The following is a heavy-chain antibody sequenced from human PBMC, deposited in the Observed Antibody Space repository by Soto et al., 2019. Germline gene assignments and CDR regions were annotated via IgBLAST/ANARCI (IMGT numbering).Heavy chain of an antibody. Sequence: GESLKISCKGSGYSFTTYWIGWVRQMSGKGLEWMGIIYPDDSDTRYSPSFQGQVSISADRSISTAYLQWSSLKASDTAMYYCARCRGSSSSDCFDIWGQGTMVTVSS. J-gene: IGHJ3*02. D-gene: IGHD6-6*01. CDR1: GYSFTTYW. CDR3: ARCRGSSSSDCFDI. CDR2: IYPDDSDT. V-gene: IGHV5-51*01.